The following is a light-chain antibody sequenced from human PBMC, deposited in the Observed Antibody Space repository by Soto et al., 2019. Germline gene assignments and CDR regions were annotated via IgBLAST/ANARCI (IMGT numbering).Light chain of an antibody. J-gene: IGKJ2*01. CDR1: QSVSTNY. V-gene: IGKV3-20*01. CDR3: QQYGSSPYT. Sequence: EIVLTQSPGTLSSSPGERATLSCRASQSVSTNYLAWYQQKPGQSPRLLIYGATSRATGIPDRFSGSGSGTDFILTISRLEPEDFAMYFCQQYGSSPYTFAQGTRLDIK. CDR2: GAT.